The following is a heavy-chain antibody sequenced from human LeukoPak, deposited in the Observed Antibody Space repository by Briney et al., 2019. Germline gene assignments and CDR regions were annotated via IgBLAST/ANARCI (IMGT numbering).Heavy chain of an antibody. Sequence: PGGSLRLSCAASGFTVSSSYMSWVRQAPGKGLEWVSLIYSGGITYYPASVKGRFTISRDNSKNTLYLQMNSLRPEDTAVYYCAKGYNYAYGYWGQGTLVTVSS. V-gene: IGHV3-53*01. CDR3: AKGYNYAYGY. CDR2: IYSGGIT. J-gene: IGHJ4*02. CDR1: GFTVSSSY. D-gene: IGHD5-18*01.